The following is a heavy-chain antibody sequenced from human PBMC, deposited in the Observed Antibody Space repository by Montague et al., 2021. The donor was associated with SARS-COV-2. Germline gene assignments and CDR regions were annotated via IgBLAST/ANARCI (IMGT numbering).Heavy chain of an antibody. Sequence: SETLSLTCAVYGGSFHIFSWGWIRQSPGKGLEWIGEVDQGGKTNYNPSLKSRVTISVDTSKNQFSLNLSSVTAADTAVYFCTRLSLGWNTDWGQGTLVTVSS. J-gene: IGHJ1*01. CDR2: VDQGGKT. V-gene: IGHV4-34*01. CDR3: TRLSLGWNTD. D-gene: IGHD1-1*01. CDR1: GGSFHIFS.